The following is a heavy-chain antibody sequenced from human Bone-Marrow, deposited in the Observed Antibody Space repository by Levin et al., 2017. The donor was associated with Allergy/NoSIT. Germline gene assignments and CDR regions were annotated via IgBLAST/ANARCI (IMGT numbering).Heavy chain of an antibody. CDR2: IKSKTDGGTT. V-gene: IGHV3-15*01. CDR3: TTHRTYGDIDY. Sequence: PGGSLRLSCAASGFTFSNAWMSWVRQAPGKGLEWVGRIKSKTDGGTTDYAAPVKGRFTISRDDSKNTLYLQMNSLKTGDTALYYCTTHRTYGDIDYWGQGTLVTVSS. J-gene: IGHJ4*02. CDR1: GFTFSNAW. D-gene: IGHD4-17*01.